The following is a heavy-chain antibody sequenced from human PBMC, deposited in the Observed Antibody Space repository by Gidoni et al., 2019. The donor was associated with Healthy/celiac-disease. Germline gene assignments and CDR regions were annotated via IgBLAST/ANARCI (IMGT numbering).Heavy chain of an antibody. CDR1: GFTFSSYW. Sequence: EVQLVESGGGLVRPGGSLRLSCAASGFTFSSYWMSWVRQAPGKGLEWVANIKQDGSEKYYVDSVKGRFTISRDNAKNSLYLQMNSLRAEDTAVYYCARDFYDFWSGYYTAYFDYWGQGTLVTVSS. V-gene: IGHV3-7*03. CDR3: ARDFYDFWSGYYTAYFDY. J-gene: IGHJ4*02. CDR2: IKQDGSEK. D-gene: IGHD3-3*01.